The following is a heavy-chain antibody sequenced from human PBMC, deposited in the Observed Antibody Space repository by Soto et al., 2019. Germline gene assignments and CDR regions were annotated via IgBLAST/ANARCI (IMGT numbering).Heavy chain of an antibody. CDR2: IYYSGTT. V-gene: IGHV4-31*03. D-gene: IGHD2-2*01. J-gene: IGHJ5*02. Sequence: SETLSLTCTVSGGSISSGGYYWSWIRQHPGKGLEWIGYIYYSGTTYYNPSLKSRVTISVDTSKNQFSLKLSSVSAADTALYYCARCSLVVVPAPGFDPWGRGTLVTAPQ. CDR1: GGSISSGGYY. CDR3: ARCSLVVVPAPGFDP.